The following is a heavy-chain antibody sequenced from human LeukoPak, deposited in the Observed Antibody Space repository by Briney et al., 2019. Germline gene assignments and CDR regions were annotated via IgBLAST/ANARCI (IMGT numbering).Heavy chain of an antibody. CDR2: IIPIFGTA. V-gene: IGHV1-69*05. CDR1: GGTFSSYA. D-gene: IGHD3-10*01. J-gene: IGHJ4*02. Sequence: ASVKVSCKXSGGTFSSYAISWVRQAPGQGLEWMGGIIPIFGTANYSQKFQGRVTITTDESTSTAYMELSSLRSEDTAVYYCAGEAGSGSFVLDYWGQGTLVTVSS. CDR3: AGEAGSGSFVLDY.